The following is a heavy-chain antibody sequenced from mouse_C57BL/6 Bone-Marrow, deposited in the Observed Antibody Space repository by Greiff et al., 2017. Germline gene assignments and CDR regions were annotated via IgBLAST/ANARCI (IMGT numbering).Heavy chain of an antibody. CDR3: AKTGYDGYYSFDY. J-gene: IGHJ2*01. D-gene: IGHD2-3*01. CDR1: GFSLTSSG. CDR2: IWSGGST. V-gene: IGHV2-4*01. Sequence: VQLQQSGPGLVQPSQRLSITCTVSGFSLTSSGVHWVRQPPGKGLEWLGVIWSGGSTDYNAAFISRLSISKDNSKSQVFFKMNSLQADDTAIYYCAKTGYDGYYSFDYWGQGTTLTVSS.